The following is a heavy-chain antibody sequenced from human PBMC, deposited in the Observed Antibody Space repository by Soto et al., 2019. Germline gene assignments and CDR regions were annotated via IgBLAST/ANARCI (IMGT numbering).Heavy chain of an antibody. J-gene: IGHJ6*02. CDR1: GGSISSGGYY. CDR3: ARVEGSGGYAFYYGMDV. CDR2: IYYSGST. Sequence: SKTLSLTCTVSGGSISSGGYYWSWIRQHPGKGLEWIGYIYYSGSTYYNPSLKSRVTISVDTSKNQFSLKLSSVTAADTAVYYCARVEGSGGYAFYYGMDVWGQGTTVTVSS. V-gene: IGHV4-31*03. D-gene: IGHD3-16*01.